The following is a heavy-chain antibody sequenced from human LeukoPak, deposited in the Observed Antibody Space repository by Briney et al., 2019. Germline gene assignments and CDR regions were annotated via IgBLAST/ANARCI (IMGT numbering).Heavy chain of an antibody. J-gene: IGHJ4*02. CDR3: ARGTTKGYYFDSSGYYTK. CDR2: IYYSGRT. Sequence: SETLSLTCNVSGVSINSYYWGWFRQPPGKRLESVGYIYYSGRTTYNPSLKSRVSISVDTSTNQISLKLTSVTAADTAVYFCARGTTKGYYFDSSGYYTKWGQGTLVTVYS. D-gene: IGHD3-22*01. CDR1: GVSINSYY. V-gene: IGHV4-59*12.